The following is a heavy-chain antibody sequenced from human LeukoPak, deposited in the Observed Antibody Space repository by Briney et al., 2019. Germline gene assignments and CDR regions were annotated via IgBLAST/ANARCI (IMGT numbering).Heavy chain of an antibody. CDR3: ARDPGPRSIAAAGHRYYYYMDV. J-gene: IGHJ6*03. V-gene: IGHV4-31*03. Sequence: PSETLSLTCTVSGGSISSGGYYWSWIRQHPGKGLEWIGYIYYSGSTYYNPSLKSRVTISVDTSKNQFSLKLSSVTAADTAVYYCARDPGPRSIAAAGHRYYYYMDVWGKGTTVTVSS. CDR2: IYYSGST. CDR1: GGSISSGGYY. D-gene: IGHD6-13*01.